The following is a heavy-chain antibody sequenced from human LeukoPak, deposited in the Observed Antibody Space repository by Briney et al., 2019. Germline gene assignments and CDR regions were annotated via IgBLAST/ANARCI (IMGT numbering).Heavy chain of an antibody. CDR3: ARFRPDQTDWYFDL. D-gene: IGHD6-6*01. Sequence: GGSLRLSCAASGFTFSSYEMNWVRQAPGKGLEWVSYISSSGSTIYYADSVKGRFTISRDNAKNSLYLQMNSLRAEDTAVYYRARFRPDQTDWYFDLWGRGTLVTVSS. CDR2: ISSSGSTI. V-gene: IGHV3-48*03. CDR1: GFTFSSYE. J-gene: IGHJ2*01.